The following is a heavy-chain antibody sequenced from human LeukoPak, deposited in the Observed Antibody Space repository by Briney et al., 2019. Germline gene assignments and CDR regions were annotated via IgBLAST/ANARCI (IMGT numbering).Heavy chain of an antibody. J-gene: IGHJ4*02. CDR2: IWYDGSNK. CDR3: ARDIGSGYDLGGFDY. V-gene: IGHV3-33*01. CDR1: GFTFSSYG. D-gene: IGHD5-12*01. Sequence: GGSLRLSCSASGFTFSSYGMHWVRQAPGKGLEWVAVIWYDGSNKYYADSVKGRFTISRDNSKNTLYLQMNSLRAEDTAVYYCARDIGSGYDLGGFDYWGQGTLVTVSS.